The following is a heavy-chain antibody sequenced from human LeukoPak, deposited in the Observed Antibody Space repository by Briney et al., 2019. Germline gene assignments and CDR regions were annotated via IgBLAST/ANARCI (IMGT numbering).Heavy chain of an antibody. CDR1: GGSFSGYY. CDR3: ARVGLWFGEVHAFDI. Sequence: SETLSLTCAVYGGSFSGYYWSWIRQPPGKGLEWIGEINHSGSTNYNPSLKSRVTRSVDTSKNQFSLKLSSVTAADTAVYYCARVGLWFGEVHAFDIWGQGTMVTVSS. D-gene: IGHD3-10*01. V-gene: IGHV4-34*01. CDR2: INHSGST. J-gene: IGHJ3*02.